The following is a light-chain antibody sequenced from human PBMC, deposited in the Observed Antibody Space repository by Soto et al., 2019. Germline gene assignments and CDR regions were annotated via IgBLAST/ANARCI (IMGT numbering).Light chain of an antibody. CDR3: QHYNNLWG. Sequence: EIVMTQSPATLSVSPGERVTLSCRASQSVRSNLAWYQQKPGQVPRVLIYGASTRAIGITDRFSGSGSGTAFTLTISSLQSEDFAVYYCQHYNNLWGFGGGTKVEIK. J-gene: IGKJ4*01. CDR1: QSVRSN. CDR2: GAS. V-gene: IGKV3-15*01.